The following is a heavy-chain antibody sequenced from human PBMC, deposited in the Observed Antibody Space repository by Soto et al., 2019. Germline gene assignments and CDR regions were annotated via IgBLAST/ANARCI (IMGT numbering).Heavy chain of an antibody. Sequence: EVQLVESGGGLVQPGGSLRLSCAASGFTFSSYSMNWVRQAPGKGLEWVSYISSSSSTIYYADSVKGRFTISRDNAKNSLYLQMNSLRAEDTAVYYCARDLGSSWYPEYFQHWGQGTPVTVSS. CDR3: ARDLGSSWYPEYFQH. CDR2: ISSSSSTI. D-gene: IGHD6-13*01. CDR1: GFTFSSYS. V-gene: IGHV3-48*01. J-gene: IGHJ1*01.